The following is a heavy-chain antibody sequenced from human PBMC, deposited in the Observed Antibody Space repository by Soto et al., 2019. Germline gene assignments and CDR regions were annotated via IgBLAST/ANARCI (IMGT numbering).Heavy chain of an antibody. D-gene: IGHD4-17*01. V-gene: IGHV4-31*03. CDR2: IHDSGNA. J-gene: IGHJ5*02. CDR1: GGSITNSGHY. CDR3: AREKFSYGDNGWFDP. Sequence: QVQLQESGPGLVKPSQTLSLTCTVSGGSITNSGHYWSWVRQRPGKGLEGVGYIHDSGNADYNPSLKTRASIPVDSSKKPFSLKLTSVTAADTAKYFCAREKFSYGDNGWFDPWGQGILVTVS.